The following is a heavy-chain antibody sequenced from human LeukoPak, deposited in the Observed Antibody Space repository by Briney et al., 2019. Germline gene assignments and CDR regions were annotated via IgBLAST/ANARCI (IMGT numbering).Heavy chain of an antibody. CDR3: TTDSYFYNSQFDF. CDR2: IKSKTDGGTT. Sequence: GGSLRLSCATSGFTFGNAWMSWVRQAPGKGLEWVGRIKSKTDGGTTDYPALVKGRFTISRDDSKNTLFLQMNSLKTEDTAVYFCTTDSYFYNSQFDFWGQGTPVTVSS. D-gene: IGHD3-22*01. CDR1: GFTFGNAW. V-gene: IGHV3-15*01. J-gene: IGHJ4*02.